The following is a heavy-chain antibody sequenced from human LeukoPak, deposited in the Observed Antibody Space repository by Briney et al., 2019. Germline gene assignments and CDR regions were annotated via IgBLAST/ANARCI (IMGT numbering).Heavy chain of an antibody. CDR1: GGSISSYY. CDR2: IYYSGST. V-gene: IGHV4-59*08. D-gene: IGHD3-10*01. Sequence: KPSETLSLTCTVSGGSISSYYWSWIRQPPGKGLEWIGYIYYSGSTNYNPSLKSRVTISVDTSKNQFSLKLSSVTAADTAVYYCARSSGVGRGKIIGFDPGGKGPLVPVPS. CDR3: ARSSGVGRGKIIGFDP. J-gene: IGHJ5*02.